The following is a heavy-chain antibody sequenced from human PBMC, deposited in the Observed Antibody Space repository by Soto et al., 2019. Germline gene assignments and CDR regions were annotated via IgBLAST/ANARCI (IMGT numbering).Heavy chain of an antibody. CDR2: IYYSGST. V-gene: IGHV4-31*03. CDR1: GGSISSGGYY. D-gene: IGHD3-22*01. Sequence: PSETLCLTCTVSGGSISSGGYYWSWIRQHPGKGLEWIGYIYYSGSTYYNPSLKSRVTISVDTSKNQFSLKLSSVTAADTAVYYCARATAARYYYDSSGYFDYWGQGTLVTSPQ. J-gene: IGHJ4*02. CDR3: ARATAARYYYDSSGYFDY.